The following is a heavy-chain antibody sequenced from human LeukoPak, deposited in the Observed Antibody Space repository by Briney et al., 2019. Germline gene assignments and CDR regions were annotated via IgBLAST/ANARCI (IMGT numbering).Heavy chain of an antibody. J-gene: IGHJ6*03. D-gene: IGHD3-10*02. V-gene: IGHV1-8*01. CDR1: GYTFTSYD. CDR2: MNPNSGNT. CDR3: ARKYNVRGWYYYYYMDV. Sequence: ASVKVSCKASGYTFTSYDINWVRQATGQGREWMGWMNPNSGNTGYAQKFQGRFTMTRNTSISTAYMELSSLRSEDTAVYYCARKYNVRGWYYYYYMDVWGKGTTVTVSS.